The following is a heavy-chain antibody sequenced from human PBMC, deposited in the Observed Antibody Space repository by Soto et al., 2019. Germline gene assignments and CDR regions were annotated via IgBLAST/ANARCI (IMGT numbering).Heavy chain of an antibody. CDR3: AREGYTGIAAAGLDY. D-gene: IGHD6-13*01. V-gene: IGHV1-46*01. Sequence: ASVKVSCKASGYTFTSYYMHWVRQAPGQGLEWMGIINPSGGSTSYAQKFQGRVTMTRDTSTSTVYMELSSLRSEDTAVYYCAREGYTGIAAAGLDYWGQGTLGTVSS. CDR2: INPSGGST. CDR1: GYTFTSYY. J-gene: IGHJ4*02.